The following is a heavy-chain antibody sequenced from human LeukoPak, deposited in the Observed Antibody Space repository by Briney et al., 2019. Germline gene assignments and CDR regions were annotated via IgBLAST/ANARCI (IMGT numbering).Heavy chain of an antibody. J-gene: IGHJ6*02. CDR1: GFIFSNHG. V-gene: IGHV3-30*02. D-gene: IGHD3-9*01. Sequence: PGGSLRLSCAASGFIFSNHGMNWVRQVPGKGLEWVAYIHFDGINKDYADSVKGRFTISRDNSKNTLYLQMNSLRAEDTAVYYCAKVFGDEYYDILKGMDVWGQGTTVTVSS. CDR2: IHFDGINK. CDR3: AKVFGDEYYDILKGMDV.